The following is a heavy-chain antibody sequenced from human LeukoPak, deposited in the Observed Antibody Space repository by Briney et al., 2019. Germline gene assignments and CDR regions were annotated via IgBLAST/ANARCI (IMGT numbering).Heavy chain of an antibody. Sequence: PGGSLRLSCAASGFTFSNYWMSWVRQAPGKGLEWVANIKQDGSEKYYMDSVKGRFTISRDNAKNSLYLQMNSLRAEDTAVYYCARGVYAFDIWGQGTMVTVSS. CDR2: IKQDGSEK. D-gene: IGHD6-13*01. J-gene: IGHJ3*02. CDR3: ARGVYAFDI. CDR1: GFTFSNYW. V-gene: IGHV3-7*03.